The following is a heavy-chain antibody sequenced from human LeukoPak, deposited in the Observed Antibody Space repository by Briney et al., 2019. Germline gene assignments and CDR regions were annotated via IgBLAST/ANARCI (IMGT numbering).Heavy chain of an antibody. CDR3: ARGSYSDSSGYISY. J-gene: IGHJ4*02. Sequence: ASVKVSCKASEYTFTGYYVHWVRQAPGQGLEWMGWINPKSGGTNYVQKFQGRVTMTRDTSISTAYMELSRLRSDGTAVYYCARGSYSDSSGYISYWGQGTLVSVSS. CDR2: INPKSGGT. D-gene: IGHD3-22*01. CDR1: EYTFTGYY. V-gene: IGHV1-2*02.